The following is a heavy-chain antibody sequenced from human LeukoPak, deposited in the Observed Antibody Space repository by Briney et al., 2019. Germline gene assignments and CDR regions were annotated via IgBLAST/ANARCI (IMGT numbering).Heavy chain of an antibody. V-gene: IGHV4-59*01. J-gene: IGHJ3*02. Sequence: PETLSLTCTVSGGSISSYYWSWIRQPPGKGLEWIGYIYYSGSTNYNPSLKSRVTISVDTSKNQFSLKLSSVTAADTAVYYCARVMAVAGRDAFDIWGQGTMVTVSS. CDR3: ARVMAVAGRDAFDI. D-gene: IGHD6-19*01. CDR1: GGSISSYY. CDR2: IYYSGST.